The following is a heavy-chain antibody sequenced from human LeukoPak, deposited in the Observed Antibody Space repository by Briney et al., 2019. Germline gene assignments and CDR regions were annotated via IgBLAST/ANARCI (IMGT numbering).Heavy chain of an antibody. CDR2: IVVGSGNT. CDR1: GFTFTSSA. CDR3: AAGTPNIVAHDAFDI. D-gene: IGHD5-12*01. Sequence: GTSVKVSCKASGFTFTSSAMQWVRQARGQRLEWIGWIVVGSGNTNYAQKFQERVTITRDMSTSTAYMELSSLRSEDTAVYYCAAGTPNIVAHDAFDIWGKGTMVTVSS. V-gene: IGHV1-58*02. J-gene: IGHJ3*02.